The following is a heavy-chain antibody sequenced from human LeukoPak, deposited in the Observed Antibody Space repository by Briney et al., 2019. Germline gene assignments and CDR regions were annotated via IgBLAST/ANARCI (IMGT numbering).Heavy chain of an antibody. J-gene: IGHJ4*02. V-gene: IGHV3-7*04. Sequence: GGSLRLSCAASGFTFSSYWMSWVRQAPGKGLEWVANIKQDGSEKYYVDSVKGRFTISRDNAKNSLYLQMNSLRAEDTAVYYCARRPLLLWFGELLWDYWGQGTLVTVSS. CDR2: IKQDGSEK. CDR1: GFTFSSYW. D-gene: IGHD3-10*01. CDR3: ARRPLLLWFGELLWDY.